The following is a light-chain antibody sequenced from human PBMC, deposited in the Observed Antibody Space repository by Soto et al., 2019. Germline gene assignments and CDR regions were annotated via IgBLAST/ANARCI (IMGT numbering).Light chain of an antibody. CDR1: SSDVGSYNL. CDR3: CSYAGSIL. V-gene: IGLV2-23*01. Sequence: QSALTQPASVSGSPGQSITISCTGTSSDVGSYNLVSWYQQHPGKAPKLMIYEGSKWPSGVSNRFSGSKSGNTASLTISGLQAEDEADYYCCSYAGSILFGGGTKVTVL. CDR2: EGS. J-gene: IGLJ2*01.